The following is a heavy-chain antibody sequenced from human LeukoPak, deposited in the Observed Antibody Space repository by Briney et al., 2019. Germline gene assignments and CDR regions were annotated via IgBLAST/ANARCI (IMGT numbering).Heavy chain of an antibody. D-gene: IGHD2-2*01. CDR3: ATATQPRGYFLH. CDR2: ISVNNGGT. V-gene: IGHV1-18*01. Sequence: ASVKVSCKASGYTLTTYSLAWVRQAPGQSLEWMGWISVNNGGTNYAQSFQDRVTLTRDTSTNTAYLELRSLRSDDTAIIYCATATQPRGYFLHWGQGTLVTVSS. J-gene: IGHJ1*01. CDR1: GYTLTTYS.